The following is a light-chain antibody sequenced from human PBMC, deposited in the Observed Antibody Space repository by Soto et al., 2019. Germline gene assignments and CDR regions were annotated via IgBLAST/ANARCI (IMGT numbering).Light chain of an antibody. CDR3: CSYAGSYFYV. CDR1: SSDVGGYNY. J-gene: IGLJ1*01. Sequence: QSALIQPRSVSGSPGQSVTISCTGTSSDVGGYNYVSWYQQHPGKAPKLMIYDVSKRPSGVPDRFSGSKSGNTASLTISGLQAEDEADYYCCSYAGSYFYVFGTGTKVTVL. V-gene: IGLV2-11*01. CDR2: DVS.